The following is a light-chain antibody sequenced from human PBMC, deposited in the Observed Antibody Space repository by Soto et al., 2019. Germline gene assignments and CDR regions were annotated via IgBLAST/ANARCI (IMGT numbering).Light chain of an antibody. CDR1: QGISSY. CDR3: QQYYSDPVT. CDR2: AAS. Sequence: AIRMTQSPSSFSASTGDRVTITCRASQGISSYLAWYQQKPGKAPKLLIYAASTLQSGVPSRFSGSGSGTDFTLTISCLQSEDFATYYCQQYYSDPVTFGQGTNVEIK. V-gene: IGKV1-8*01. J-gene: IGKJ1*01.